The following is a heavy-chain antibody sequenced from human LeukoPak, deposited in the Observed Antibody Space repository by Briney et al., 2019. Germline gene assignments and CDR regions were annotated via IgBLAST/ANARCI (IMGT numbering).Heavy chain of an antibody. D-gene: IGHD4-23*01. CDR1: GYTFTGYY. CDR2: INPNSGGT. V-gene: IGHV1-2*02. J-gene: IGHJ4*02. Sequence: ASVKVSCKASGYTFTGYYMHWVRQAPGQGLEWMGWINPNSGGTNYEQKFQGRVTMTRDTSISTAYMELSRLRSDDTAVYYCARDLYGGNSVDYWGQGTLVTVSS. CDR3: ARDLYGGNSVDY.